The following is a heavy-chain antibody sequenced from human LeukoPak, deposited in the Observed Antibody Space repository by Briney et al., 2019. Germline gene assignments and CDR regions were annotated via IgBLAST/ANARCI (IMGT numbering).Heavy chain of an antibody. CDR1: GHTFTTYY. CDR2: INPSGDGT. V-gene: IGHV1-46*01. J-gene: IGHJ3*02. CDR3: ATDFGADFGVARVAFDI. D-gene: IGHD3-3*01. Sequence: ASVKVSCKASGHTFTTYYVHLVRQAPGQGLEWMGVINPSGDGTNYPQRFQGRVTMTEDTSTDTAYMELSSLRSEDTAVYYCATDFGADFGVARVAFDIWGQGTMVTVSS.